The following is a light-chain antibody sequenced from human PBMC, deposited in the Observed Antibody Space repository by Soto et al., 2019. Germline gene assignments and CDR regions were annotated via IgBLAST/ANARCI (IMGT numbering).Light chain of an antibody. CDR1: SSDVGGYNY. J-gene: IGLJ1*01. V-gene: IGLV2-8*01. Sequence: QSALPQPPSASGSPGQSVTISCTGTSSDVGGYNYVSWYQQHPGKAPKLMIYEVNKRPSGVPDRFSGSKSGNTASLTVSGLQAEDEAYYYCSSYAGSNNFGVFGTGTKVTVL. CDR2: EVN. CDR3: SSYAGSNNFGV.